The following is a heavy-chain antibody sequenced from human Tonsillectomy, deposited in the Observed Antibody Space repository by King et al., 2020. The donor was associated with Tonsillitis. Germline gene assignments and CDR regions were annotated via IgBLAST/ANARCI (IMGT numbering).Heavy chain of an antibody. Sequence: VQLVESGGGLVQPGRSLRLSCAASGFIFDDYAMYWVRQAPGKGLEWVSGMSWNSGSIGYADSVKGRFTISRDNAKNSLYLQMNSLRAEDTALYYCAKGVGATYAAFCDCWGQGTLVTVSS. CDR2: MSWNSGSI. CDR3: AKGVGATYAAFCDC. D-gene: IGHD1-26*01. J-gene: IGHJ4*02. CDR1: GFIFDDYA. V-gene: IGHV3-9*01.